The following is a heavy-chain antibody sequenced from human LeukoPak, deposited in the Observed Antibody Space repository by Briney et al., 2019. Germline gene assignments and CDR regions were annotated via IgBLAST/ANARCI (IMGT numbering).Heavy chain of an antibody. V-gene: IGHV3-30*18. CDR1: GFTFSSYG. CDR2: ISYDGSNK. CDR3: AKVRFGESLYYFDY. J-gene: IGHJ4*02. D-gene: IGHD3-10*01. Sequence: GGSLRLSCAASGFTFSSYGMHWVRQAPGKGLEWVAVISYDGSNKYYADSVKGRFTISRDNSKNTLYLQMNSLRAEDTAVYYCAKVRFGESLYYFDYWGQGTLVTVSS.